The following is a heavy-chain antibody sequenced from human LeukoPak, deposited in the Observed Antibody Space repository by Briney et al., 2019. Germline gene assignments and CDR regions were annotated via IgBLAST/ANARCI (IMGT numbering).Heavy chain of an antibody. D-gene: IGHD6-6*01. CDR2: INHSGST. V-gene: IGHV4-39*07. CDR1: GGSISSSSYY. J-gene: IGHJ4*02. Sequence: PSETLSLTCTVSGGSISSSSYYWGWIRQPPGKGLEWIGEINHSGSTNYNPSLKSRVTISVDTSKNQFSLKLSSVTAADTAVYYCARRGRVAARFNYYFDYWGQGTLVTVSS. CDR3: ARRGRVAARFNYYFDY.